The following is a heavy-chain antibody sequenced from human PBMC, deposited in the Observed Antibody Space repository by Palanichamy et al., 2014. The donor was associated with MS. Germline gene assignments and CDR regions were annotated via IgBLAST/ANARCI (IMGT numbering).Heavy chain of an antibody. Sequence: QVQLVQSGAEVRKPGASVKVSCKASGYTFTDYAMQWVRQAPGQSLEWLGWINAGNDDLRYSQKFQGRLTITRDASASTAYMDLSGLISEDTGVYYCARGRWTNSKIQYYFDLWGQGTLVTVSS. CDR2: INAGNDDL. CDR3: ARGRWTNSKIQYYFDL. D-gene: IGHD4-23*01. J-gene: IGHJ4*02. V-gene: IGHV1-3*01. CDR1: GYTFTDYA.